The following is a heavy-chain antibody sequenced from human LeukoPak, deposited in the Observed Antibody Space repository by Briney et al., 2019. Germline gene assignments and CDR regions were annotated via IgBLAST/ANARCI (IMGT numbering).Heavy chain of an antibody. CDR1: GFTFSSYE. D-gene: IGHD3-10*01. CDR3: ARVGFGDDRLDY. J-gene: IGHJ4*02. CDR2: ISSSGSTI. Sequence: GGSLRLSCAASGFTFSSYEMNWVRQAPARGLEWVSYISSSGSTIYYADSVKGRFTISRDNAKNSLYLQMNSLRAEDTAVYYCARVGFGDDRLDYWGQGTLVTVSS. V-gene: IGHV3-48*03.